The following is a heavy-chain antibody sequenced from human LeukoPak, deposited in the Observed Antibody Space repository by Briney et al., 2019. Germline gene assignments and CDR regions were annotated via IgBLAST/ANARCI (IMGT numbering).Heavy chain of an antibody. CDR3: AGDREGTGSTSFDY. D-gene: IGHD2-8*02. Sequence: NSSETLSLTCAVYGGSFSDYYWHWIRQTPGKGLEWIGQISHSGGTNYNPSLKSRVIVSVDTSANQFSLKLNSVTAADTAMYYCAGDREGTGSTSFDYWGQGTLVSVS. J-gene: IGHJ4*02. CDR2: ISHSGGT. CDR1: GGSFSDYY. V-gene: IGHV4-34*01.